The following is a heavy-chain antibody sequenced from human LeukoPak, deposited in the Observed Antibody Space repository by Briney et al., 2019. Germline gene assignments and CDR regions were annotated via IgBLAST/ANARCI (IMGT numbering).Heavy chain of an antibody. Sequence: KPSETLSLTCTVSGGSITTYYWSWIRQPPGKGLEWIGYIYYTGSANYNPSLKSRVTISVDTSKNQFSLKLTSVTAADTAVYYCTRDSVAVAGTIDYWGQGTLVTVPS. CDR3: TRDSVAVAGTIDY. CDR2: IYYTGSA. CDR1: GGSITTYY. D-gene: IGHD6-19*01. J-gene: IGHJ4*02. V-gene: IGHV4-59*01.